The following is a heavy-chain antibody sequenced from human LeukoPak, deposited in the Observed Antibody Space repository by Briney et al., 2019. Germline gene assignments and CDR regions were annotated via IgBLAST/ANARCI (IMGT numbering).Heavy chain of an antibody. CDR1: GFTFDDYA. CDR3: AKDPGDYPLYYFDY. Sequence: TGGSLRLSCAASGFTFDDYAMHWVRQAPGKGLEWVSGISWNSGSIGYADSVKGRFTISRDNAKYSLYLQMNSLGAEDTALYYCAKDPGDYPLYYFDYWGQGTLVTVSS. CDR2: ISWNSGSI. D-gene: IGHD4-17*01. J-gene: IGHJ4*02. V-gene: IGHV3-9*01.